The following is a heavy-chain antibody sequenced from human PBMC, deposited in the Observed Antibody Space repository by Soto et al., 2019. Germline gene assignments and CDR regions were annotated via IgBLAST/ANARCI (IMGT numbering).Heavy chain of an antibody. Sequence: QVQLVQSGAEVKKPGASVKVSCKVSGYTLTELSMHWVRQAPGKGLEWMGGFDPEDGETIYAQKFQDRVTMTEDTSTDTAYMELSSLRSEDTAVYYCATGPPRDYSSSSHFDYWGQGTLVTVSS. CDR1: GYTLTELS. V-gene: IGHV1-24*01. CDR2: FDPEDGET. CDR3: ATGPPRDYSSSSHFDY. D-gene: IGHD6-6*01. J-gene: IGHJ4*02.